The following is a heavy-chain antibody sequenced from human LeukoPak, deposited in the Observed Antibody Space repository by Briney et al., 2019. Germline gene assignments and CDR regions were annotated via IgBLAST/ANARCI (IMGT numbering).Heavy chain of an antibody. V-gene: IGHV3-23*01. CDR3: AKVVSDLRRTYYYGSGSYSKGMDV. J-gene: IGHJ6*02. D-gene: IGHD3-10*01. CDR2: ISVSCRST. Sequence: PGGSPRLSCASSGFTFSSYAMGSVRQAAGKGLGLVSAISVSCRSTYYPDSVKGRITISRDYSKKTLYLQMNILRAEDTAVYYCAKVVSDLRRTYYYGSGSYSKGMDVWGQGTTVTVSS. CDR1: GFTFSSYA.